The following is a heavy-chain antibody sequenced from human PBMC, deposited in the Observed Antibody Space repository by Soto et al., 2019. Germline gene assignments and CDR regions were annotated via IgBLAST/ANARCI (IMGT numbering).Heavy chain of an antibody. J-gene: IGHJ5*01. V-gene: IGHV4-59*01. D-gene: IGHD3-22*01. CDR1: GDTSTSYY. Sequence: PSETLSLTCTVSGDTSTSYYRGWIRQAPGKGLEWIGHIHNSGTSTHNPSLNGRVTISIDMSKKQFSLKLTSLTSADTAVYYCARDFYDSVGYTWFDSWSQGTLVTVSS. CDR3: ARDFYDSVGYTWFDS. CDR2: IHNSGTS.